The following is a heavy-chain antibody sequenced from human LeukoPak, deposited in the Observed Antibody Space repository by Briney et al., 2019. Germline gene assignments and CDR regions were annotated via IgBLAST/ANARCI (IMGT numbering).Heavy chain of an antibody. CDR1: GFSLNTSGVG. D-gene: IGHD5-18*01. CDR2: IYWDDDK. J-gene: IGHJ4*02. V-gene: IGHV2-5*02. CDR3: ALCGYTYDRAYYFDY. Sequence: SGPTLVNPTQTLTLTCTFSGFSLNTSGVGVGWIRQPPGKALEWLALIYWDDDKRYSPSLKSRLTLTKDTSKNQVVLTMTNMDPVDTATCYCALCGYTYDRAYYFDYWGQGTLVTVSS.